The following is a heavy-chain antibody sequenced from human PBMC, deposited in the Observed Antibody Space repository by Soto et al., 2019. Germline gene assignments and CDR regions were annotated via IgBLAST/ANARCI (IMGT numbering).Heavy chain of an antibody. V-gene: IGHV1-69*06. J-gene: IGHJ4*02. CDR2: IIPIFGTA. D-gene: IGHD5-12*01. CDR3: ARDLLQGGYSGYEPFDY. CDR1: GGTFSSYA. Sequence: SVKVSCKASGGTFSSYAISWVRQAPGQGLEWMGGIIPIFGTANYAQKFQGRVTITADKSTSTAYMELSSLRSEDTAVHYCARDLLQGGYSGYEPFDYWGQGTLVTVSS.